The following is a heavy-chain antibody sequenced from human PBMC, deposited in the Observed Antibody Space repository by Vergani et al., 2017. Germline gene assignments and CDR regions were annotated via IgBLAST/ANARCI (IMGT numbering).Heavy chain of an antibody. CDR1: GYTFTGYY. V-gene: IGHV1-2*02. CDR2: INPNSGGT. J-gene: IGHJ4*02. CDR3: AREGPDGSGYREFDD. D-gene: IGHD3-10*01. Sequence: QVQLVQSGAAVKKPGASVKVSCKASGYTFTGYYMHWVRQAPGQGLGWMGWINPNSGGTNYAQKFQGRVTMTRDTSISTAYMELSSRRSENTAVYYCAREGPDGSGYREFDDWGEGTLVTVSS.